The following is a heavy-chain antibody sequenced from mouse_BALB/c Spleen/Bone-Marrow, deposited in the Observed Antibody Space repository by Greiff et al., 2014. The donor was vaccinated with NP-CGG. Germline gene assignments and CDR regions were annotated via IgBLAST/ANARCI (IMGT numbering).Heavy chain of an antibody. V-gene: IGHV5-6-2*01. Sequence: EVQVVESGGGLVKLGGSLKLSCAASGFTFSSYYMSWVRQTPEKRLELVAAINSSGGSTYYPDTVKGRFTISRDNAKNTLYLQMSSLKSEDTALFYCAGFYYGNNWYFDVWGAGTTVTVSS. CDR1: GFTFSSYY. CDR3: AGFYYGNNWYFDV. CDR2: INSSGGST. J-gene: IGHJ1*01. D-gene: IGHD2-1*01.